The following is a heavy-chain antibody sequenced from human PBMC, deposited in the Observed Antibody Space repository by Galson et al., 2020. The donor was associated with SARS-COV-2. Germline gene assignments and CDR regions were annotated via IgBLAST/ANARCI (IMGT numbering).Heavy chain of an antibody. CDR3: ARDLYGYCSGGSCYPYYFDY. Sequence: GGSLRLSCAASGFTFSDYYMSWIRQAPGKGLEWVSYISSSGSTIYYADSVKGRFTISRDNAKNSLYLQMNSLRAEDTAVYYCARDLYGYCSGGSCYPYYFDYWGQGTLVTVSS. CDR2: ISSSGSTI. CDR1: GFTFSDYY. V-gene: IGHV3-11*01. J-gene: IGHJ4*02. D-gene: IGHD2-15*01.